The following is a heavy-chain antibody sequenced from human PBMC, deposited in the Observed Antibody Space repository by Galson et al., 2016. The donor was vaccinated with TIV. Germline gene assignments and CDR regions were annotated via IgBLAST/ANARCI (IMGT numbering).Heavy chain of an antibody. J-gene: IGHJ4*02. V-gene: IGHV3-66*02. Sequence: SLRLACAASAFTVDSNYMTWGRQAPGKGREGVSSRDRSETSYYADFVKGRFTISRDNSKNTLYLQMNSLRVEDTAVYYCASPARSDYYDTSGYYSYWGPGPLVPVSS. D-gene: IGHD3-22*01. CDR1: AFTVDSNY. CDR2: RDRSETS. CDR3: ASPARSDYYDTSGYYSY.